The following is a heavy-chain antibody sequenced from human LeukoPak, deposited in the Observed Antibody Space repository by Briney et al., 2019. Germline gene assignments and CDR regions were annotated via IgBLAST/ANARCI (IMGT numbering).Heavy chain of an antibody. CDR3: AKRFAYGGVDY. J-gene: IGHJ4*02. CDR2: ISGSGDNT. Sequence: GGSLRLSCAASGFTFTTYAMSWVRQAPGKGLEWASAISGSGDNTYYADSVKGRFTISRDNSKNTLYLQMNSLRAEDTAVYYCAKRFAYGGVDYWGQGTLVTVSS. D-gene: IGHD4-23*01. CDR1: GFTFTTYA. V-gene: IGHV3-23*01.